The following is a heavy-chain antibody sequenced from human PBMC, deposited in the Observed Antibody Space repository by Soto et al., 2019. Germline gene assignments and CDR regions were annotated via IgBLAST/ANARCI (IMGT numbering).Heavy chain of an antibody. J-gene: IGHJ4*02. CDR2: IYYSGST. CDR3: ARVASAVYFDY. V-gene: IGHV4-61*01. Sequence: PAGTLSLTCTVSGGSVSNVNYYWSWIRQPPGKGLEGIGYIYYSGSTDYNPSRKSRVTISVDTSKNQFSLKLSSVTAADTAVYYCARVASAVYFDYWGQGALVTVSS. D-gene: IGHD6-19*01. CDR1: GGSVSNVNYY.